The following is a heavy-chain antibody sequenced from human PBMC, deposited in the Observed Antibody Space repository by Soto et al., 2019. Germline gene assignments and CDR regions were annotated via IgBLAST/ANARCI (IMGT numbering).Heavy chain of an antibody. D-gene: IGHD6-13*01. Sequence: QVQLQQWGAGLLKPSETLSLTCAVYGGSFSGYYWSWIRQPPGKGLEWIGEINHSGSTNYNPSLKRRVTISVDTSKNQFSLKLSSVTAADTAVYYCARSSRWYSSSWYNRRAGHSFDYWGQGTLVTVSS. CDR1: GGSFSGYY. V-gene: IGHV4-34*01. CDR3: ARSSRWYSSSWYNRRAGHSFDY. J-gene: IGHJ4*02. CDR2: INHSGST.